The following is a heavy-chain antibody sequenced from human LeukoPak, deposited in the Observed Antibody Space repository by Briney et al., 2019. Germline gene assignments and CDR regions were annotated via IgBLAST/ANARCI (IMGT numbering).Heavy chain of an antibody. J-gene: IGHJ4*02. Sequence: PSETLSLTCGVSGGSISSTNWCSWVRHPPGQGLQWIGEISLTGETNYNPSLNGRVTMSLDKSRNQLSLKLTSVTAADTAIYYCSRESGAFCPFGYWGQGTLVIVPP. D-gene: IGHD1-26*01. V-gene: IGHV4-4*02. CDR1: GGSISSTNW. CDR2: ISLTGET. CDR3: SRESGAFCPFGY.